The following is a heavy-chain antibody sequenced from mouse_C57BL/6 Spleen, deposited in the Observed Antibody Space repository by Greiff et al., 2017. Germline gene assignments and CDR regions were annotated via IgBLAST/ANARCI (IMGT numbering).Heavy chain of an antibody. CDR3: TDYYGSGDWYFDV. D-gene: IGHD1-1*01. CDR1: GFTFSNYW. Sequence: EVQGVESGGGLVQPGGSMKLSCVASGFTFSNYWMNWVRQSPEKGLEWVAQIRLKSDNYATHYAESVKGRFTISRDDSKSSVYLQMNNLRAEDTGIYYCTDYYGSGDWYFDVWGTGTTVTVSS. V-gene: IGHV6-3*01. J-gene: IGHJ1*03. CDR2: IRLKSDNYAT.